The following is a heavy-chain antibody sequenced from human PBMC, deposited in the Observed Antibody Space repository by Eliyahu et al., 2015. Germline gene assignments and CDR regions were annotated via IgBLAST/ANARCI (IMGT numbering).Heavy chain of an antibody. CDR3: ARQVNWNYPDY. J-gene: IGHJ4*02. Sequence: QLQLQESGPGLVKPSETLSLNCSVSGGSINSENYYWGWIRQTPGKGLEWIGSIHSTGITYYNPSLRSRLTLSIDTSRSHFSLKLTSATAADTAIYSCARQVNWNYPDYWGQGALVTVSS. D-gene: IGHD1-7*01. CDR1: GGSINSENYY. CDR2: IHSTGIT. V-gene: IGHV4-39*01.